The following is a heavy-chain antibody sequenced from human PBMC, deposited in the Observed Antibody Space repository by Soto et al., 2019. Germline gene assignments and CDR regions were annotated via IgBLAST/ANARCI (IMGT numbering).Heavy chain of an antibody. CDR1: GVTFSSYA. J-gene: IGHJ4*02. V-gene: IGHV1-69*13. CDR2: IIPIFGTA. D-gene: IGHD3-22*01. CDR3: ARVKTNYYDSSGYWYYFDY. Sequence: GASVKVSCKASGVTFSSYAISWVRQAPLQVLEWMVGIIPIFGTANYAQKFQGRVKITADESTSTAYMELISLRSEDTAVYYCARVKTNYYDSSGYWYYFDYWGKGTMVTVSS.